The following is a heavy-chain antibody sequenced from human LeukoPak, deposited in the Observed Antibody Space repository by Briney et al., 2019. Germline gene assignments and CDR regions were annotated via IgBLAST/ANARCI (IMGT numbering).Heavy chain of an antibody. CDR3: ARHRYGSGILADY. CDR1: GFTFSSSW. CDR2: IKQDGSEK. V-gene: IGHV3-7*01. D-gene: IGHD3-10*01. Sequence: GGSLRLSCAASGFTFSSSWMTWVRQAPGKGLEWVANIKQDGSEKNYVDSVKGRFSISRDNAKNSLYLQMNSLRAEDTAVYYCARHRYGSGILADYWGQGTLVTVSS. J-gene: IGHJ4*02.